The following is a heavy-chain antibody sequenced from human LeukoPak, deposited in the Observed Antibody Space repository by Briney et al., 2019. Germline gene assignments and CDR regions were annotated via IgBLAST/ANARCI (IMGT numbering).Heavy chain of an antibody. J-gene: IGHJ4*02. CDR2: INPNSGGT. V-gene: IGHV1-2*02. D-gene: IGHD3-10*01. CDR1: GYTFTGYY. Sequence: ASVKVSCKASGYTFTGYYMHWVRQAPGQGLEWMGWINPNSGGTNYAQKFQGRVTMTRDTSISTAYMELSRLRSDDTAVYYCAREYYPTPPSLDYWGQGTLVTVSS. CDR3: AREYYPTPPSLDY.